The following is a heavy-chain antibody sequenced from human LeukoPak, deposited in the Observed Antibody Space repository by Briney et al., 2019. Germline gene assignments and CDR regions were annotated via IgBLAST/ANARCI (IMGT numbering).Heavy chain of an antibody. V-gene: IGHV4-31*03. CDR3: ARERGTVAFYYMDV. CDR2: IDSSGGT. D-gene: IGHD4-17*01. CDR1: GDSVGSGRSY. Sequence: SETLSLTCTVSGDSVGSGRSYWTWIRQRPGKGLEWIGYIDSSGGTYYNASLKSRLSMSLDTSKSQFSLRLRSVTAADTGVYYCARERGTVAFYYMDVWGTGTTVAVSS. J-gene: IGHJ6*03.